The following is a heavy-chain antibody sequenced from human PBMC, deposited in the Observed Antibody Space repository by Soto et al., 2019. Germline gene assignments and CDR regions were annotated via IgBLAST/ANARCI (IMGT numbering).Heavy chain of an antibody. CDR2: IIPIFGTP. J-gene: IGHJ6*02. Sequence: VASVKVSCKASGDTFSTFAISWVRQAPGQGLEWMGGIIPIFGTPDYAQHFPGRVTISADESTKTAYLELSSLRPEDTAVYYCARSPGITGTRASQYAMDVWGQGTTVTV. CDR3: ARSPGITGTRASQYAMDV. CDR1: GDTFSTFA. D-gene: IGHD1-20*01. V-gene: IGHV1-69*13.